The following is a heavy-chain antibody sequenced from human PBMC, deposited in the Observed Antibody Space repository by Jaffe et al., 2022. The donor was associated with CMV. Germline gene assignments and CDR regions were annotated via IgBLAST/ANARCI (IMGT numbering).Heavy chain of an antibody. CDR2: TYYSSKWYN. J-gene: IGHJ4*02. Sequence: QVQLQQSGPRLVKPSQTLSLTCAISGDSVSSNSAAWNWIRQSPSRGLEWLGRTYYSSKWYNDYAVSVKSRMTINPDPSKNQFSLQLNSVTPEDTAVYYCTRDNNRSGGRKNSFDCWGQGTLVTVSS. CDR1: GDSVSSNSAA. D-gene: IGHD2-15*01. V-gene: IGHV6-1*01. CDR3: TRDNNRSGGRKNSFDC.